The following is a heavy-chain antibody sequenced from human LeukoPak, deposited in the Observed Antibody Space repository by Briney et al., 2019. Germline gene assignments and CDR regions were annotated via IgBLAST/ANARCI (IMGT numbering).Heavy chain of an antibody. V-gene: IGHV1-2*02. Sequence: ASVKVSCKASGYTFTGYYMHWVRQAPGQGLECMGWINPNSGGTNYAQKFQGRVTMTRDTSISTAYMELSRLRSEDTAVYYCARVYGSGSYYYYYYYMDVWGKGTTVTISS. CDR3: ARVYGSGSYYYYYYYMDV. CDR1: GYTFTGYY. D-gene: IGHD3-10*01. J-gene: IGHJ6*03. CDR2: INPNSGGT.